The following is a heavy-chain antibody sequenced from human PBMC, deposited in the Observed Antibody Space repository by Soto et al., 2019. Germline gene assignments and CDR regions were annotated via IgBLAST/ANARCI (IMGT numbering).Heavy chain of an antibody. CDR3: AKDLGGSDPGKFHYYGVDV. J-gene: IGHJ6*02. CDR2: VSYEGSIK. CDR1: GFSFNYFG. Sequence: QVKLVESGGGVVQPGRSLRLSCAGSGFSFNYFGIHWVRQAPGKGLEWVAVVSYEGSIKYYADSVKGRFTVSRDNSKNTLYLQMNSLRAEDTAVYFCAKDLGGSDPGKFHYYGVDVWGLGTTVTVSS. D-gene: IGHD1-26*01. V-gene: IGHV3-30*18.